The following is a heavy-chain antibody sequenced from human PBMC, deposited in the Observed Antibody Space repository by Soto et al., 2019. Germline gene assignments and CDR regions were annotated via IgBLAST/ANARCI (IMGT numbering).Heavy chain of an antibody. CDR3: ARGYSSGPDY. CDR2: INSDGSTT. J-gene: IGHJ4*02. D-gene: IGHD6-19*01. V-gene: IGHV3-74*01. Sequence: EVQLVESGGGLVQPGGSLRRSCAASGFTFRDHWMHWVRQAPGKGLVWVSRINSDGSTTTYADSVKGRFTISRDNAKSTLYLQLNSLRAEDTSLYYCARGYSSGPDYWGQGTLVTVSS. CDR1: GFTFRDHW.